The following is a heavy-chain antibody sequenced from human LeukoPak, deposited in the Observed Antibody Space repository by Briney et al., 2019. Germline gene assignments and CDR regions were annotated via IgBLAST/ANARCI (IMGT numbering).Heavy chain of an antibody. V-gene: IGHV4-59*01. D-gene: IGHD3-10*01. CDR3: ARDRSYHGSGHFDY. Sequence: SETLSLTCTVSGGSISSYYWSWIRQPPGKGLEWIGYIYYSGSTNYNPSLKSRVTISVDTSKNQFSLKLSSVTAADTAVYYCARDRSYHGSGHFDYWGQGTLVTVSS. J-gene: IGHJ4*02. CDR1: GGSISSYY. CDR2: IYYSGST.